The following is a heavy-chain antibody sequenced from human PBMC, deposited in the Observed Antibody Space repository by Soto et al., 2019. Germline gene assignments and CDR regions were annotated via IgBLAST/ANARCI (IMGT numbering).Heavy chain of an antibody. D-gene: IGHD3-22*01. CDR1: GGSFSTNT. CDR3: ARQFDSDTSGYYYAY. V-gene: IGHV1-69*13. CDR2: IMPIFGSA. J-gene: IGHJ4*02. Sequence: GASVKVSCKACGGSFSTNTISWVRQAPGQGLEWMGGIMPIFGSANYSQKFQVRVTITADEYTHTVYMELSRLRSEDTAVYYCARQFDSDTSGYYYAYWGQGTLVTVSS.